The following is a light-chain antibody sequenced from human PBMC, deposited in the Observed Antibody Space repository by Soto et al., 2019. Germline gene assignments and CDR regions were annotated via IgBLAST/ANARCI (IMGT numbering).Light chain of an antibody. CDR3: LQHYNFPYT. V-gene: IGKV1-6*01. Sequence: AIQMTQSPSSLSASVGDRVTITCRASQGIRSGLGWYQQRPGKAPKLLIYAASSLQSGVPSRFSGGGSGTDLTLTISILQPEDFASYYCLQHYNFPYTFGQGTKLEI. CDR2: AAS. CDR1: QGIRSG. J-gene: IGKJ2*01.